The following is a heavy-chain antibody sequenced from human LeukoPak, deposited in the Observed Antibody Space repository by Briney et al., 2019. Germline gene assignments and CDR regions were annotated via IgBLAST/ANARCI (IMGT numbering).Heavy chain of an antibody. Sequence: SETLSLTCTVSGGSISSGGYFWTWIRQHPGKGLEWIGHIYYTGSTYYNPSLKSRVTISVDTSKNQFSLKLNSVTAADTAVYYCARVGGSYWYYYYYGMDVWGQGTTVTVSS. CDR3: ARVGGSYWYYYYYGMDV. CDR1: GGSISSGGYF. D-gene: IGHD1-26*01. CDR2: IYYTGST. V-gene: IGHV4-31*03. J-gene: IGHJ6*02.